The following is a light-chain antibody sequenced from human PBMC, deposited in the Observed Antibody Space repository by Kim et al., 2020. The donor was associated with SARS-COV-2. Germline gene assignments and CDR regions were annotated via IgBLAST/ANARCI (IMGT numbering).Light chain of an antibody. V-gene: IGLV2-14*03. CDR3: SSYTSSSTYWV. J-gene: IGLJ3*02. CDR1: SSDVGGYNY. CDR2: DVS. Sequence: QSITISCSRTSSDVGGYNYVSWYQQYPGKAPKVMIYDVSKRPSGVSDRFSGSKSGNTASLTISGLQAEDEADYYCSSYTSSSTYWVFGGGTQLTVL.